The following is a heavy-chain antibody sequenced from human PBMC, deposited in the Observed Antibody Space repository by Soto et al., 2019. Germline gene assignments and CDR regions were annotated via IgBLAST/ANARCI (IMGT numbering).Heavy chain of an antibody. CDR2: IYYSGST. J-gene: IGHJ4*02. CDR1: GGSISSYY. V-gene: IGHV4-59*01. Sequence: SETLSLTXTVSGGSISSYYWSWIRQPPGKGLEWIGYIYYSGSTNYNPSLKSRVTISVDTSKNQFSLKLSSVTAADTAVYYCARFGSRGDSDFDYWGQGTLVTVSS. CDR3: ARFGSRGDSDFDY. D-gene: IGHD4-17*01.